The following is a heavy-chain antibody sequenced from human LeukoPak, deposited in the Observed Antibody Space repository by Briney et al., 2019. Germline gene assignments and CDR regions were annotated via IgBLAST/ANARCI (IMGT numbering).Heavy chain of an antibody. V-gene: IGHV4-61*01. CDR2: IYYSGST. J-gene: IGHJ6*02. CDR3: ARDGAYCGGDCYLRGGMDV. CDR1: GGSVSSASYY. Sequence: SETLSLTCTVSGGSVSSASYYWSWIRQPPGKGLEWIGYIYYSGSTNHNPSLKSRVTISVDTSKNQFSLKLSSVTAADTAVYYCARDGAYCGGDCYLRGGMDVWGQGTTVTVSS. D-gene: IGHD2-21*02.